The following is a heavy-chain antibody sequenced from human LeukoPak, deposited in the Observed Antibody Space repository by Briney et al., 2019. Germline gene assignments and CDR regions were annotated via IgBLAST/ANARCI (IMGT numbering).Heavy chain of an antibody. CDR1: GFTFSSYW. CDR3: AREYSGSYFLYYYYYYMDV. J-gene: IGHJ6*03. Sequence: GGSLRLSCAASGFTFSSYWMSWVRQAPGKGLEWVANIKQDGSEKYYVDSVKGRFTISRDNAKNSLYLQMNSLRAEDTAVHYCAREYSGSYFLYYYYYYMDVWGKGTTVTVSS. CDR2: IKQDGSEK. V-gene: IGHV3-7*01. D-gene: IGHD1-26*01.